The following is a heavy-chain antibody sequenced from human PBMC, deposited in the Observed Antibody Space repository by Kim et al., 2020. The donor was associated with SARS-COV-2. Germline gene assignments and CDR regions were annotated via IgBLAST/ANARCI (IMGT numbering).Heavy chain of an antibody. D-gene: IGHD3-16*02. CDR1: GFTFSSYS. V-gene: IGHV3-21*01. CDR3: ARDTFLSTDMEY. J-gene: IGHJ4*02. Sequence: GGSLRLSCAASGFTFSSYSMNWVRQAPGKGPEWVSSISSSSSYIYYADSVKGRFTISRDNAKNSLYLKMNSLRAEDTAVYYCARDTFLSTDMEYWGQGTLVTVSS. CDR2: ISSSSSYI.